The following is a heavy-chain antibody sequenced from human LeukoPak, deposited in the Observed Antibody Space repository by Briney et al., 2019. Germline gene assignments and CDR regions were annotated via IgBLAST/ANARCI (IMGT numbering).Heavy chain of an antibody. D-gene: IGHD4-17*01. CDR3: ARVSDYGDYFSYYYGMDV. V-gene: IGHV3-53*01. J-gene: IGHJ6*02. CDR1: GFTVSSNY. CDR2: IYSGGGT. Sequence: GGSLRLSCAASGFTVSSNYMSWVRQAPGKGLEWVPVIYSGGGTYYADSVKGRFTISRDNSKNTLYLQMNSLRAEDTAVYYCARVSDYGDYFSYYYGMDVWGQGTTVTVSS.